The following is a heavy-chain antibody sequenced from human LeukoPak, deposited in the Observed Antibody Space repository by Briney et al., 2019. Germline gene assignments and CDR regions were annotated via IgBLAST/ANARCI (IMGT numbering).Heavy chain of an antibody. V-gene: IGHV1-18*01. CDR2: ISAYNGNT. CDR3: ATEAGAS. J-gene: IGHJ5*02. CDR1: GYTFTSYG. Sequence: ASVKVSCKASGYTFTSYGISWVRQAPGQGLEWVGWISAYNGNTNYAQKLQGRVTMTEDTSTDTAYMELSSLRSEDTAVYYCATEAGASWGQGTLVTVSS.